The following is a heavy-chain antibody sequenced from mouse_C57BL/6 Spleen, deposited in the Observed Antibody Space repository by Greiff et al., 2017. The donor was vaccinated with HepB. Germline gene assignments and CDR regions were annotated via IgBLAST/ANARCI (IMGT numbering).Heavy chain of an antibody. V-gene: IGHV5-6*01. Sequence: EVHLVESGGDLVKPGGSLKLSCAASGFTFSSYGMSWVRQTPDKRLEWVATISSGGSYTYYPDSVKGRFTISRDNAKNTLYLQMSSLKSEDTAMYYCARPYDYDRFAYWGQGTLVTVSA. CDR1: GFTFSSYG. J-gene: IGHJ3*01. CDR2: ISSGGSYT. CDR3: ARPYDYDRFAY. D-gene: IGHD2-4*01.